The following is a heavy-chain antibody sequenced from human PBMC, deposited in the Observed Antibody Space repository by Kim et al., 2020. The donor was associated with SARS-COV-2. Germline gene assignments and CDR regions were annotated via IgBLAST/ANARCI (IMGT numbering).Heavy chain of an antibody. Sequence: ASVKVSCKASGYSLTSNAMHWVRQVPGQRPEWVGRVSTGNGNTKYSQTLQDRVTLTTDTSASTVYMELRSLTSEDTAVSYCARVLYYSESRGWQYFALDI. CDR3: ARVLYYSESRGWQYFALDI. J-gene: IGHJ3*02. CDR1: GYSLTSNA. D-gene: IGHD3-22*01. V-gene: IGHV1-3*04. CDR2: VSTGNGNT.